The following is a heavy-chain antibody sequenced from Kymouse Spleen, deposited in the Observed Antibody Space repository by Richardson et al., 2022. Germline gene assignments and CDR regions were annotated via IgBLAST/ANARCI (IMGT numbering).Heavy chain of an antibody. CDR1: GGSISSSSYY. D-gene: IGHD1-26*01. Sequence: QLQLQESGPGLVKPSETLSLTCTVSGGSISSSSYYWGWIRQPPGKGLEWIGSIYYSGSTYYNPSLKSRVTISVDTSKNQFSLKLSSVTAADTAVYYCARLVGATSHVFDPWGQGTLVTVSS. V-gene: IGHV4-39*01. CDR3: ARLVGATSHVFDP. J-gene: IGHJ5*02. CDR2: IYYSGST.